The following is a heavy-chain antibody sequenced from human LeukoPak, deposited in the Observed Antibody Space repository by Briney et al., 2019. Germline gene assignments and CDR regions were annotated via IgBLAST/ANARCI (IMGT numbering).Heavy chain of an antibody. CDR3: TTDGYSGYEGLYDY. V-gene: IGHV3-11*01. J-gene: IGHJ4*02. D-gene: IGHD5-12*01. Sequence: GGSLRLSSAASGFTFTDYSMSWIRPAPEKGLEWVSYISSSGSTIYTAHSLKGGSTTSRDNAKNSLYLQMHSLKTEDTAVYYCTTDGYSGYEGLYDYWGQGTLVTVSS. CDR1: GFTFTDYS. CDR2: ISSSGSTI.